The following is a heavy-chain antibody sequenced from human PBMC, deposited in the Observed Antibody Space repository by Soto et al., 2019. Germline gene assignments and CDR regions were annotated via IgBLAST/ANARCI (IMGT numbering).Heavy chain of an antibody. J-gene: IGHJ4*02. D-gene: IGHD3-9*01. Sequence: ASVKVSCKASGGTFSSYAISWVRQAPGQGLEWMGGIIPIFGTANYAQKFQGRVTITADESTSTAYMELSSLRSEDTAVYYCARGGSDYDILTGYYSWGQGTLVTVSS. CDR1: GGTFSSYA. CDR2: IIPIFGTA. CDR3: ARGGSDYDILTGYYS. V-gene: IGHV1-69*13.